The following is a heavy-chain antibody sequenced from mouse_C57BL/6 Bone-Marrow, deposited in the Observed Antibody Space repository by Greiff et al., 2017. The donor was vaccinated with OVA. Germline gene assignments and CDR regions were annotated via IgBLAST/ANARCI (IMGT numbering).Heavy chain of an antibody. V-gene: IGHV1-64*01. CDR2: IHPNSGST. CDR1: GYTFTSYW. D-gene: IGHD1-1*01. J-gene: IGHJ2*01. Sequence: VQLQQSGAELVKPGASVKLSCKASGYTFTSYWMHWVKQRPGQGLEWIGMIHPNSGSTNYNEKFKSKATLTVDKSSSTAYMQLSSLTSEDSAVYYCARWGTTVVAFDYWGQGTTLTVSS. CDR3: ARWGTTVVAFDY.